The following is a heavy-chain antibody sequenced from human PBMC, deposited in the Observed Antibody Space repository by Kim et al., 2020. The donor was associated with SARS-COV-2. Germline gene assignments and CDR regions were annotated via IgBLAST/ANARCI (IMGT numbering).Heavy chain of an antibody. V-gene: IGHV3-30*18. Sequence: GGSLRLSCAASGFTFSSYGMHWVRQAPGKGLEWVAVISYDGSNKYYADSVKGRFTISRDNSKNTLYLQMNSLRAEDTAVYYCAKDVVGYSGYDWGGSYY. CDR2: ISYDGSNK. J-gene: IGHJ6*01. CDR1: GFTFSSYG. CDR3: AKDVVGYSGYDWGGSYY. D-gene: IGHD5-12*01.